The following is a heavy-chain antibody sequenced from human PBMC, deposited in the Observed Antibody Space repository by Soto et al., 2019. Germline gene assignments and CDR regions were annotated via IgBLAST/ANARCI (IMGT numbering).Heavy chain of an antibody. CDR1: GDFISSYY. CDR3: ARADYEILTGSYAMDV. CDR2: VSTNGAT. D-gene: IGHD3-9*01. Sequence: ASETLSLTCTVSGDFISSYYWNWIRQPAGKGLEWIGRVSTNGATNYSPSLESRVTMSVDTSKNQFSLKLTSVTAADTAVYFCARADYEILTGSYAMDVWGQGTTVTVSS. J-gene: IGHJ6*02. V-gene: IGHV4-4*07.